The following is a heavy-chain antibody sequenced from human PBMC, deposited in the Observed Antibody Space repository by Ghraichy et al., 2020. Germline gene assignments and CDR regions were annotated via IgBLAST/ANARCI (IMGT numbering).Heavy chain of an antibody. CDR3: VRGTIGMVAVDY. CDR2: IRGDGLYR. D-gene: IGHD2-15*01. V-gene: IGHV3-74*01. J-gene: IGHJ4*02. Sequence: LSLTCAASGFGLSDHSMHWVRQVPGKGPEWVSDIRGDGLYRSYADSVRGRFTVPRDNANNMPYLQMNALKVEDTAVYHCVRGTIGMVAVDYWGQGTLVTGSS. CDR1: GFGLSDHS.